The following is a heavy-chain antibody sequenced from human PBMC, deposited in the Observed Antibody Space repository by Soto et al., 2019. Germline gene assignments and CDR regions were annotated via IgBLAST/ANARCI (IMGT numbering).Heavy chain of an antibody. J-gene: IGHJ6*02. V-gene: IGHV3-53*01. CDR3: ARPGTAMDFYYGMDV. Sequence: XGSLRLACAASGFTVSSNYMRWVRQAPGKGLEWVSVSYSGGSTCYADSVKCRFTISRDNSKNTLYLQMNSLRAEDTAVYYCARPGTAMDFYYGMDVWGQGTTVTVSS. CDR2: SYSGGST. D-gene: IGHD5-18*01. CDR1: GFTVSSNY.